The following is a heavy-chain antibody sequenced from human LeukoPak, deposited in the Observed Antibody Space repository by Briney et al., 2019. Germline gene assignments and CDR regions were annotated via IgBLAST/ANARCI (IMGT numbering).Heavy chain of an antibody. D-gene: IGHD3-3*01. J-gene: IGHJ6*02. CDR1: GYTFTSYD. CDR3: ATENYDFWSGYLYYYYGMDV. CDR2: MNPYSGNT. Sequence: ASVKLSCKASGYTFTSYDINWGRQATGQGLEWRGWMNPYSGNTGYAQKFQGRGTMTRNTSISTAYMELSSLRSEDTPVYYCATENYDFWSGYLYYYYGMDVWGQGPTVTVSS. V-gene: IGHV1-8*01.